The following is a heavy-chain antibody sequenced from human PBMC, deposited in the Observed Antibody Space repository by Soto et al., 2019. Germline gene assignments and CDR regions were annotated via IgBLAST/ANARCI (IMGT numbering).Heavy chain of an antibody. CDR1: GGSISSYY. Sequence: SLTCTVSGGSISSYYWSWIRQPPGKGLECIGYIYYSGSTNYNPSLKSRVTISVDTSKNQFSLKLSSVTAADTAVYYCARDPSIAARMSWFYPWGQGTMLTV. V-gene: IGHV4-59*01. J-gene: IGHJ5*02. CDR3: ARDPSIAARMSWFYP. CDR2: IYYSGST. D-gene: IGHD6-6*01.